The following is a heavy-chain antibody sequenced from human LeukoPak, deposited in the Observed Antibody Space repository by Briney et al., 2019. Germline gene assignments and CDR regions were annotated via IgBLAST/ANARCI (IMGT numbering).Heavy chain of an antibody. CDR2: IRYDGSNK. D-gene: IGHD2-2*01. CDR3: ARDYCSSTSCYRASFDY. Sequence: PGGSLRLSCAASGFTFSSYGMHWVRQAPGKGLEWVAFIRYDGSNKYYADSVKGRFTISRDNSKNTLYLQMNSLRAEDAAVYYCARDYCSSTSCYRASFDYWGQGTLVTVSS. CDR1: GFTFSSYG. V-gene: IGHV3-30*02. J-gene: IGHJ4*02.